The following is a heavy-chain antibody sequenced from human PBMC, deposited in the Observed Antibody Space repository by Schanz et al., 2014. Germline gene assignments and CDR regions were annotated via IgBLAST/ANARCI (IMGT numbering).Heavy chain of an antibody. CDR2: ISSSSSYI. V-gene: IGHV3-21*01. Sequence: VQLVESGGGLVKPGESLRLSCAASGFSLSSYNMNWVRQAPGKGLEWVSSISSSSSYIYYADSVKGRFTISRDNAKNSLYLQMNSLRAEDTAIYYCVRDYNWGFDNWGQGTLVTVSS. J-gene: IGHJ4*02. CDR3: VRDYNWGFDN. D-gene: IGHD7-27*01. CDR1: GFSLSSYN.